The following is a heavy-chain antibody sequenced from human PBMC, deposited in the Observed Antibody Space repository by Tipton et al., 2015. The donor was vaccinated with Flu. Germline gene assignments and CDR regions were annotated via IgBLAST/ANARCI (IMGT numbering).Heavy chain of an antibody. CDR1: GFTFSSYW. CDR3: ARDYYDSSGPIDY. J-gene: IGHJ4*02. CDR2: INSDGSST. Sequence: SLRLSCAASGFTFSSYWMHWVRQAPGKGLVWVSRINSDGSSTSYADSVKGRFTISRDNAKNTLYLQMNSLRAEDTAVYYCARDYYDSSGPIDYWGQGTLVTVSS. D-gene: IGHD3-22*01. V-gene: IGHV3-74*01.